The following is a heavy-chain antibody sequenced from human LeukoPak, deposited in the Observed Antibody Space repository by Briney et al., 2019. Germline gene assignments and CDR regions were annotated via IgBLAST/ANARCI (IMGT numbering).Heavy chain of an antibody. J-gene: IGHJ4*02. CDR3: AKGHSDYGTGFDL. CDR2: ISGTGGST. D-gene: IGHD4-17*01. CDR1: GVTVSSNDA. Sequence: PGGPLRLSCAANGVTVSSNDAISWVRHAQSKGLESVSVISGTGGSTYYADSVKGRFTISRDNSRNTLYLQMNSLRAEDTTVYYCAKGHSDYGTGFDLWGRGTLVTVSS. V-gene: IGHV3-23*01.